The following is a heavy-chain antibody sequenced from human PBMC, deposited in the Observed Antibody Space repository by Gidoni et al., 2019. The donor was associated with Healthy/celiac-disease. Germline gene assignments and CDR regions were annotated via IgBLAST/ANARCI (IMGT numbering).Heavy chain of an antibody. D-gene: IGHD3-3*01. CDR2: ISSSSSYI. V-gene: IGHV3-21*01. J-gene: IGHJ4*02. CDR1: GFTFSSYS. Sequence: EVQLVESGGGLVKPGGSLRLSCAASGFTFSSYSMNWVRQAPGKGLEWVSSISSSSSYIYYADSVKGRFTISRDNAKNSLYLQMNSLRAEDTAVYYCARDGDYDFWSGYSYYFDYWGQGTLVTVSS. CDR3: ARDGDYDFWSGYSYYFDY.